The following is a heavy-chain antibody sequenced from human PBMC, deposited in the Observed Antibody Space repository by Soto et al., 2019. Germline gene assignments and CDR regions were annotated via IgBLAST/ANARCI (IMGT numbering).Heavy chain of an antibody. J-gene: IGHJ6*02. V-gene: IGHV1-18*04. D-gene: IGHD6-13*01. Sequence: QVQLVQSGPEVRKPGASVKVSCKDYGYIFSRYGISWVRQAPGQGLEWMAWISGYNGNTKFGERVQGRVNVTTYPPTSTAYREVRSLRSDDTAVYYCAREAAAERNYYGLEVWGQGTTVIVSS. CDR1: GYIFSRYG. CDR3: AREAAAERNYYGLEV. CDR2: ISGYNGNT.